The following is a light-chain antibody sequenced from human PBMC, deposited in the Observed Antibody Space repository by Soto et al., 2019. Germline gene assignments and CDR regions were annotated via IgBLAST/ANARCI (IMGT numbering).Light chain of an antibody. V-gene: IGKV3D-20*02. J-gene: IGKJ5*01. CDR3: QQRDSWPIT. CDR2: GAS. CDR1: QSVSSSY. Sequence: EIVLPQYPGTLSLSPGERSTLSCMASQSVSSSYLAWYQQKSGQAPRLLIYGASNRATGIPDRFSGSGSGTDFTLTINSLEPDDFAVYYCQQRDSWPITCGQGTRRE.